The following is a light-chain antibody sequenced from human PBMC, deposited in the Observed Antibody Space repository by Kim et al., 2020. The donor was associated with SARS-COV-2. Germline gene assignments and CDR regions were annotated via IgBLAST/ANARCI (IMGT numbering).Light chain of an antibody. CDR1: NIGSKS. CDR2: YDS. J-gene: IGLJ2*01. V-gene: IGLV3-21*04. CDR3: PVWDRRSDHSLV. Sequence: SYELTQPPSVSVAPGKTARITCGGNNIGSKSVHWYQQKPGQAPVLVIYYDSDRPSGIPERFSGSNSGNTAPLSISRVEAGDEADYYCPVWDRRSDHSLV.